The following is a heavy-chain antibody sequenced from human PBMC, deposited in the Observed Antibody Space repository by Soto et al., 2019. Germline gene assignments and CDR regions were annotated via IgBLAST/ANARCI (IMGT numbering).Heavy chain of an antibody. J-gene: IGHJ4*02. CDR2: IIPIFGAA. CDR3: VTPLGSSPPFEY. D-gene: IGHD6-6*01. Sequence: GASVKVSCKASGGTFSNYSINWVRQAPGQGFEWMGGIIPIFGAADYAQKFQGRITITADESTTTAYMELSSLRSEDTAVYYCVTPLGSSPPFEYWCQGLLV. CDR1: GGTFSNYS. V-gene: IGHV1-69*13.